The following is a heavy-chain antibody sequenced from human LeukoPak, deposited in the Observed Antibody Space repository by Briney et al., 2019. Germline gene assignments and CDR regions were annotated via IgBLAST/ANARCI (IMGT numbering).Heavy chain of an antibody. CDR2: IWYDGSNK. Sequence: PGTSLRLSCAASGFIFSSYGMHGVRQAPGKGLEWVAIIWYDGSNKFYADSVKGRFTISKDNAKNTLHLQMNSLRAEDTAVYYCARVRGTVVAGAAGYYSDYWGQGTLVTVSS. V-gene: IGHV3-33*01. CDR1: GFIFSSYG. CDR3: ARVRGTVVAGAAGYYSDY. J-gene: IGHJ4*02. D-gene: IGHD6-19*01.